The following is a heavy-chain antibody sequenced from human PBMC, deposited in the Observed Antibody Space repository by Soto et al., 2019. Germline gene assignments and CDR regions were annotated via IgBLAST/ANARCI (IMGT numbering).Heavy chain of an antibody. CDR1: GGSVSYNSYY. Sequence: QLRLQESGPGLVKPSETLSLTCSVSGGSVSYNSYYWGWIRQPPGKGLEWVGGIFYTGTTYCNPSLKDRLSISVDTSKNSFSLNLTSVTAADTAVYFCARLVVVAPVANVWGQGALVTVSS. D-gene: IGHD2-21*01. V-gene: IGHV4-39*01. CDR2: IFYTGTT. J-gene: IGHJ4*02. CDR3: ARLVVVAPVANV.